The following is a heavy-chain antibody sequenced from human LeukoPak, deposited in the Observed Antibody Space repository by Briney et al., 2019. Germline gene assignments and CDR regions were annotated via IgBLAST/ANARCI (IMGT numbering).Heavy chain of an antibody. J-gene: IGHJ5*02. Sequence: GASVKVSCKASGYTFTGYYMHWVRQAPGQGLEWMGWINPNSGGTNYAQKFQGRVTMTRDTSISTAYMELSRLRSDDTAVYYCARDVSDYYDSSGYYNWFDPWGQGTLVTVPS. CDR1: GYTFTGYY. V-gene: IGHV1-2*02. CDR2: INPNSGGT. CDR3: ARDVSDYYDSSGYYNWFDP. D-gene: IGHD3-22*01.